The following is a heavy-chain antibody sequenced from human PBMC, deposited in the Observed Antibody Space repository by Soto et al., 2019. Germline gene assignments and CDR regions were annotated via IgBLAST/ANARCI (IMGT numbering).Heavy chain of an antibody. CDR3: AKLGFPGAIYFGS. J-gene: IGHJ4*02. Sequence: LGEPLKISYKVSGYNFTAFWIGWVRQMPGKGLEWMANIHPLDSETNYGPSSQGQVTISADKSITTAFLHWSNLKASDTGIYFCAKLGFPGAIYFGSWGQGTLVTVSS. CDR2: IHPLDSET. CDR1: GYNFTAFW. D-gene: IGHD3-9*01. V-gene: IGHV5-51*01.